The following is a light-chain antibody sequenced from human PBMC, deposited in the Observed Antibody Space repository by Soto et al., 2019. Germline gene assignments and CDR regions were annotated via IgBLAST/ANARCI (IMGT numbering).Light chain of an antibody. Sequence: QSALTQPPSASGSRGQSVPISCTGTSVDINYVSWFQQHPGKAPKLIICEVTKRPSGVPDRFSGSKSGNTASLTVSGLQDDDEADYYCSSYAGRDIWVFGGGTKLTVL. CDR3: SSYAGRDIWV. CDR2: EVT. V-gene: IGLV2-8*01. CDR1: SVDINY. J-gene: IGLJ3*02.